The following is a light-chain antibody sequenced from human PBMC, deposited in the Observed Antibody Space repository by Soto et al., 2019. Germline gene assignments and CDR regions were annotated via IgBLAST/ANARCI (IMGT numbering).Light chain of an antibody. CDR3: ATWDDGLNGWV. J-gene: IGLJ3*02. V-gene: IGLV1-44*01. Sequence: QSVVTQPPSASGTPGQRVTISCSGRSSNIGSNAVNWYQQFPGMAPKVLIYNNNERPSGVPDRFSGSKSGTSASLAISGLQYEDEAAYYCATWDDGLNGWVFGGGTKLTVL. CDR2: NNN. CDR1: SSNIGSNA.